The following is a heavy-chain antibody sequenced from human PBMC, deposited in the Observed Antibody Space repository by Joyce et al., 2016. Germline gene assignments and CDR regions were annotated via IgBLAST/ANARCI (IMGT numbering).Heavy chain of an antibody. V-gene: IGHV4-34*01. D-gene: IGHD6-19*01. Sequence: QVQLQQWGAGLLKPSETLSFTCAVSGGPFRGFFWTWVRQPPGKGLEWIEDLNNRGVTNYNPSLKTRVTFSVDTSKNQFSLKLTSLSAADTAVYYCARSQWLAPLMYWGQGTPVTVSP. CDR1: GGPFRGFF. CDR3: ARSQWLAPLMY. J-gene: IGHJ4*02. CDR2: LNNRGVT.